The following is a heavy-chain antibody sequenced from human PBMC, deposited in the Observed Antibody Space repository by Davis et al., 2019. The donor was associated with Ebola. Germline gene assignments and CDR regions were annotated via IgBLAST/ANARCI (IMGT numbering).Heavy chain of an antibody. J-gene: IGHJ4*02. V-gene: IGHV4-59*12. Sequence: ESLKISCAASGFTFSSYSMNWVRQAPGKGLEWIGYIYYSGSTYYNPSLKSRVTISVDTSKNQFSLKLTSVTAADTAVYYCAREIFGGSYRDYWGQGTLVTVSS. CDR2: IYYSGST. D-gene: IGHD1-26*01. CDR3: AREIFGGSYRDY. CDR1: GFTFSSYS.